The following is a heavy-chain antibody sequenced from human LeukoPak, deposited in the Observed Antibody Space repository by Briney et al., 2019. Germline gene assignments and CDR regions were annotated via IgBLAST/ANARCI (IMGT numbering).Heavy chain of an antibody. D-gene: IGHD2/OR15-2a*01. Sequence: ASVKVSCKASGYTFTGYYMHWVRQAPGQGLEWMGWINPNSGGTNYAQKFQGRVTMTRDTSISTAYMELSRLRSDDTAVYYCARLLTIATTAGFQHWGQGTLVTVSS. CDR1: GYTFTGYY. CDR3: ARLLTIATTAGFQH. J-gene: IGHJ1*01. CDR2: INPNSGGT. V-gene: IGHV1-2*02.